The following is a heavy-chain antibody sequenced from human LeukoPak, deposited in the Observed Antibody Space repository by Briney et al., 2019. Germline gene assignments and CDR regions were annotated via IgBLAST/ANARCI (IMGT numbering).Heavy chain of an antibody. J-gene: IGHJ4*02. V-gene: IGHV4-38-2*02. CDR3: AEGGYNFPFGY. CDR2: IYHSGST. Sequence: SETLSLTCTVSGYSISSGYYWGWIRQPPGKGLEWIGSIYHSGSTYYNPSLKSRVTISVDKSKNQFSLKLSSVTAADTAVYYCAEGGYNFPFGYWGQGTLVTVSS. CDR1: GYSISSGYY. D-gene: IGHD5-24*01.